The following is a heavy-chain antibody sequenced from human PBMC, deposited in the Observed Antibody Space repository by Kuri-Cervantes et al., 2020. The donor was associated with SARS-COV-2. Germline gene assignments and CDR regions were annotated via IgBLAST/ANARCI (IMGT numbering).Heavy chain of an antibody. Sequence: SETLSLTCTVSGGSISSGDYYWSWIRQPPGKGLEWIGYICYSGSSYHNPSLKSRVTISVDTSKNQFSLKLSSVTAAETAVYYCAGDKRQGGSIWGQGTMVTVSS. D-gene: IGHD3-16*01. CDR3: AGDKRQGGSI. J-gene: IGHJ3*02. CDR1: GGSISSGDYY. CDR2: ICYSGSS. V-gene: IGHV4-30-4*08.